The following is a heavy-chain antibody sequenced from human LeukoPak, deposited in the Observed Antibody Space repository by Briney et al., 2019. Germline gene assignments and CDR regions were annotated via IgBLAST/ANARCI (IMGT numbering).Heavy chain of an antibody. D-gene: IGHD3-22*01. CDR2: IIPILGIA. CDR1: GGTFSSYA. V-gene: IGHV1-69*04. CDR3: AREAMIVVVMAFDI. J-gene: IGHJ3*02. Sequence: ASVTVSCTASGGTFSSYAISWVRQAPGQGLEWMGRIIPILGIANYAQKFQGRVTITADKSTSTAYMELSSLRSEDTAVYYCAREAMIVVVMAFDIWGQGTMVTVS.